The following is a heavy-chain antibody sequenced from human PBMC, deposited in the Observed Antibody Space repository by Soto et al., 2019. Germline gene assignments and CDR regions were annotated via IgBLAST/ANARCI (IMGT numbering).Heavy chain of an antibody. J-gene: IGHJ5*02. D-gene: IGHD3-22*01. Sequence: QVQLVQSGAEVKRPGSSVKLSCKASRGTFTYYGISWVRQAPGQGLEWMGGIIPIIGPATYAQKFQGRLTITADQSTSTAYMELSSLGSEDTALYYCARDLGTTIAGPPRRETYGGLDPWGQGTLVTVSS. CDR3: ARDLGTTIAGPPRRETYGGLDP. CDR1: RGTFTYYG. V-gene: IGHV1-69*01. CDR2: IIPIIGPA.